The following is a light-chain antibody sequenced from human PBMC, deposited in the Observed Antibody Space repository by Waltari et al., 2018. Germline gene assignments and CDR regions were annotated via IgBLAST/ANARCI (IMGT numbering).Light chain of an antibody. Sequence: DIVMTQSPLSLPFTPGEPASISCRSSQSLLQRNGYNWLNWYLQKPGQSPQVLIYFGSNRASGVPDRFSGSVSGTDFTLTISRVEAEDVGVYYCMQGLQTPYTFGQGTKLEI. CDR3: MQGLQTPYT. CDR1: QSLLQRNGYNW. CDR2: FGS. V-gene: IGKV2-28*01. J-gene: IGKJ2*01.